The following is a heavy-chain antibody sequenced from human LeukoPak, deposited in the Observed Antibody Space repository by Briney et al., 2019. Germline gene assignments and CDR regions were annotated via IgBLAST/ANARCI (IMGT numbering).Heavy chain of an antibody. D-gene: IGHD2-21*01. CDR2: IYYSGST. CDR3: HFTYSPYYFDY. Sequence: PSETLSLTCTVSGGSISSSSYYWGWIRQPPGKGLEWIGSIYYSGSTYYNPSLKSRVTISVDTSKNQFSLKLSSVTAADTAVYYCHFTYSPYYFDYWGQGTLVTVSS. V-gene: IGHV4-39*01. J-gene: IGHJ4*02. CDR1: GGSISSSSYY.